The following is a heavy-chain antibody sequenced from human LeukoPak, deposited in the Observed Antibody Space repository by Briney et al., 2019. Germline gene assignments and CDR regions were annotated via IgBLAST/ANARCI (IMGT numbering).Heavy chain of an antibody. Sequence: SDTLSLTCAVYGGSFSGYYWSWIRQPPGKGLEWIGEINHSGSTNYNPSLKSRVTISVDTSKNQFSLKLSSVTAADTAVYYCARGLPYSSSNWFDPWGQGTLVTVSS. CDR2: INHSGST. V-gene: IGHV4-34*01. CDR1: GGSFSGYY. CDR3: ARGLPYSSSNWFDP. J-gene: IGHJ5*02. D-gene: IGHD6-6*01.